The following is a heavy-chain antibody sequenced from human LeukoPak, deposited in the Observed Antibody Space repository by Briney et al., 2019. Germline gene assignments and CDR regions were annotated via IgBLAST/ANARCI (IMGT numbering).Heavy chain of an antibody. J-gene: IGHJ6*03. Sequence: GGSLRLSCVASGYTFSSYEMNWVRQAPGKGLEWVSHISTSGDMIYYADSVKGRFAISRDNAKNSVYLQMNSLRDEDTAVYYCANFYMDAWGKGTVVTVSS. V-gene: IGHV3-48*03. CDR1: GYTFSSYE. CDR3: ANFYMDA. CDR2: ISTSGDMI.